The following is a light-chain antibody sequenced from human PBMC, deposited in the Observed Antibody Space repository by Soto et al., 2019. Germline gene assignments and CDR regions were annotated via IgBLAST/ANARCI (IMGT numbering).Light chain of an antibody. CDR1: QSVSSSY. CDR2: GAS. CDR3: QQDPSSPPVT. J-gene: IGKJ4*01. V-gene: IGKV3-20*01. Sequence: IRLMHTVGTVSVYPKRVAIRACRASQSVSSSYLAWYQQKPGQAPRLLIYGASSRATGIPDRFSGSVSETDLYLTIIRFEHAYFAVHYCQQDPSSPPVTFAGRTKVDI.